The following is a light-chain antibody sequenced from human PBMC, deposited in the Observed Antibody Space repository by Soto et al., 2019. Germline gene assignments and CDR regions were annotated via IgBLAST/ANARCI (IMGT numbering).Light chain of an antibody. CDR2: HAS. CDR1: QNIDRW. CDR3: KHCNSYGT. J-gene: IGKJ1*01. V-gene: IGKV1-5*01. Sequence: DIQMTQSPSTLPASVGDTVTITCRASQNIDRWVAWYQQKSGKAPKILIYHASSLETGVPSRFSGSGSGTEFPLTISSLQPDDSASYYCKHCNSYGTVGPGAKVDIK.